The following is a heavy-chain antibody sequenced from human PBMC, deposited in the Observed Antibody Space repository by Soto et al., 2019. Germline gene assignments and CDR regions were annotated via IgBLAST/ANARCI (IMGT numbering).Heavy chain of an antibody. Sequence: EVQLLESGGGLIHLGGSLRLACVASGITFNPNAMIWVRQAPGKGLEWVSAIDGDGGDTFFADFVKGRFTMSMDNSKNTVYLHMRSLTAEDTALYYCARGRLAVGSDWFDSWGPGTLVTVSS. CDR2: IDGDGGDT. V-gene: IGHV3-23*01. CDR3: ARGRLAVGSDWFDS. J-gene: IGHJ5*01. CDR1: GITFNPNA. D-gene: IGHD1-26*01.